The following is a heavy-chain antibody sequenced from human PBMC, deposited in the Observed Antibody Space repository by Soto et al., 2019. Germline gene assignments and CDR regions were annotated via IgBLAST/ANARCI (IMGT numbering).Heavy chain of an antibody. Sequence: QVQLVQSGAEVEKPGSSVKVSCKASGGTFSSYAISWVRQAPAQGLEWMGGIIPIFGTANYAQKFQGRVTITADKSTSTAYMELSSLRSEDTAVYYCASASSSAAGIDCWGQGTLVTVSS. D-gene: IGHD6-6*01. CDR3: ASASSSAAGIDC. V-gene: IGHV1-69*06. J-gene: IGHJ4*02. CDR1: GGTFSSYA. CDR2: IIPIFGTA.